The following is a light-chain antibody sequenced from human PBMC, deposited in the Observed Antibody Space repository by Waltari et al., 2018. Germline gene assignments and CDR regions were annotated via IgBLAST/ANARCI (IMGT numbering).Light chain of an antibody. V-gene: IGKV1-39*01. CDR3: QQSLDSPYT. Sequence: DIQMTQSPSSLSASVRDTVTISCRASQTIDVYLNWYQQQPGKAPNPLIYAASTLLIGVPSRFSGFGSETEFTLTITGLQPEDFATYYCQQSLDSPYTFGQGTRLEI. J-gene: IGKJ2*01. CDR1: QTIDVY. CDR2: AAS.